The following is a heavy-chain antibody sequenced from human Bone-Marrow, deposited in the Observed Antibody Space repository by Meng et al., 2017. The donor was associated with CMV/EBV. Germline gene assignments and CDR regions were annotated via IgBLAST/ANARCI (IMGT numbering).Heavy chain of an antibody. J-gene: IGHJ6*02. CDR1: GVSITTNSYY. CDR2: IHYSGNT. CDR3: ARLAGCSSTSCYYGMDV. V-gene: IGHV4-39*01. D-gene: IGHD2-2*01. Sequence: SETLSLTCTVSGVSITTNSYYWGWVRRPPGKGLEWIGNIHYSGNTNYKPSLESRVTISVDTSKSQFSLKLSSVTAADMAVYYCARLAGCSSTSCYYGMDVWGQGTTVTVSS.